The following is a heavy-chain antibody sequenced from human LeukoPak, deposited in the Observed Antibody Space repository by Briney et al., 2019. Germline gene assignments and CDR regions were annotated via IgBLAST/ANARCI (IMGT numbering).Heavy chain of an antibody. CDR2: INHSGST. D-gene: IGHD2-2*01. CDR3: ARGPSDIVVVPAAGARNWFDP. V-gene: IGHV4-34*01. CDR1: GGSFSGYY. J-gene: IGHJ5*02. Sequence: SETLSLTCAVYGGSFSGYYWSWIRQPPGKGLEWIGEINHSGSTNYNPSLKSRVTMSVDTSKNQFSLKLSSVTAADTAVYYCARGPSDIVVVPAAGARNWFDPWGQGTLVTVSS.